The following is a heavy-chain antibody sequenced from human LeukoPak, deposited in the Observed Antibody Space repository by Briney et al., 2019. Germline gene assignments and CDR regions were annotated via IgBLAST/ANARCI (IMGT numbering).Heavy chain of an antibody. J-gene: IGHJ5*02. CDR3: ARDQRTFDFWSGYYSNWLDP. Sequence: SQTLSLTCAISGDSVSSNSAAWNWVRQSPSRGLEWLGRTYYRSKWYNDYAVSVKSRITINPDTSKNQFSLQLNSVTPEDTAVYYCARDQRTFDFWSGYYSNWLDPWGQGTLVTVSS. CDR1: GDSVSSNSAA. CDR2: TYYRSKWYN. D-gene: IGHD3-3*01. V-gene: IGHV6-1*01.